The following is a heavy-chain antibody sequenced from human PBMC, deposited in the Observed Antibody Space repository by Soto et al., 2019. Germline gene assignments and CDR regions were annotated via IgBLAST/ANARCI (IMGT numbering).Heavy chain of an antibody. D-gene: IGHD3-3*01. CDR2: ISSSGSTI. CDR3: ARGGTLYDFWSGYPYGMDV. J-gene: IGHJ6*02. V-gene: IGHV3-48*03. CDR1: GFTFRSYE. Sequence: PGGSLRLSCAASGFTFRSYEMNWVRQAPGKGLEWVSYISSSGSTIYYADPVKGRFTISRDNAKNSLYLQMNSLRAEDTAVYYCARGGTLYDFWSGYPYGMDVWGQGTTVTVSS.